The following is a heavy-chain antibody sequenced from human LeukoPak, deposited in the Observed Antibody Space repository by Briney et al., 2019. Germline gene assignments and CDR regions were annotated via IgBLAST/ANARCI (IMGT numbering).Heavy chain of an antibody. D-gene: IGHD1-1*01. CDR1: GFTISRYW. Sequence: GGSLRLSCGASGFTISRYWMSWVRQAPGKGLEWVANIKQDGSERTYVDSVKGRFTISRDNAKNSLYLQMNSLRVEDTAMYYCARGGGTDWYDPWGQGTLVTVSP. CDR2: IKQDGSER. CDR3: ARGGGTDWYDP. J-gene: IGHJ5*02. V-gene: IGHV3-7*01.